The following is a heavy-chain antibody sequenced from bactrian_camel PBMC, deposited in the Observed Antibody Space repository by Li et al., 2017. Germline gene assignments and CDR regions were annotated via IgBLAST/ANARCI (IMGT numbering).Heavy chain of an antibody. V-gene: IGHV3S55*01. CDR2: ISGDSST. D-gene: IGHD2*01. CDR1: GFSQDTSD. J-gene: IGHJ4*01. CDR3: LCSGGYGRYNF. Sequence: QVQLVESGGGSVQAGGSLRLSCKISGFSQDTSDMGWYRQVPGHGCELVSTISGDSSTYYSDSVKGRFTISRDNAKTMVYLQMNNVKPDDTAVYYCLCSGGYGRYNFWGQGTQVTVS.